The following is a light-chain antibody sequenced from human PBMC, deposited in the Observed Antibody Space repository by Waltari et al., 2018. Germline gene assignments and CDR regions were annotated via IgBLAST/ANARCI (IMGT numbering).Light chain of an antibody. J-gene: IGKJ1*01. V-gene: IGKV4-1*01. CDR1: RRFFYRSDNKHY. Sequence: DXVMXXSPDXLAVSLXXXXTIDCKSSRRFFYRSDNKHYLAWYQNKPGQPPKLLFYWASTLEAWVPDRFSASGSGTDFTLTINNLQAEDVAVYYCQQYYRSRTFGQGTKVEIK. CDR2: WAS. CDR3: QQYYRSRT.